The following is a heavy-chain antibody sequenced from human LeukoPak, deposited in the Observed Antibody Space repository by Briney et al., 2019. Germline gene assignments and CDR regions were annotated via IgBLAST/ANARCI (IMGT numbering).Heavy chain of an antibody. Sequence: PGRSLRLSCAASGFTFSSYVMHWVRQAPGKGLEWVAIISYDGSNEYYADSVKGRFTLSRDNSKNTLYLQINSLRVEDTAVYYCAALLPDYWGQGTLVTVSS. J-gene: IGHJ4*02. CDR1: GFTFSSYV. CDR3: AALLPDY. V-gene: IGHV3-30*14. CDR2: ISYDGSNE.